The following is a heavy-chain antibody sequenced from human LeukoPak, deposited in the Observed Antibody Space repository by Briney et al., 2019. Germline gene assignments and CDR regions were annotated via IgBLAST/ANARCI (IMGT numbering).Heavy chain of an antibody. Sequence: PGGSLRLSCAASGLSVSTNYMSWVRQAPGKGLEWVANIKQDGSEKYNVDSVKGRFTISRDNAKNSLYLQMNSLRAEDTAVYYCARDRRAPYYGFRSGYIDHYYMDVWGKGTTVTVSS. CDR2: IKQDGSEK. CDR1: GLSVSTNY. V-gene: IGHV3-7*01. D-gene: IGHD3-3*01. CDR3: ARDRRAPYYGFRSGYIDHYYMDV. J-gene: IGHJ6*03.